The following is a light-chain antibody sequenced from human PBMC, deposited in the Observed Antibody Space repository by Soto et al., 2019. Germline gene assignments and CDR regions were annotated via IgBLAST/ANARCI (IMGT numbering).Light chain of an antibody. V-gene: IGKV3-15*01. CDR2: GAS. J-gene: IGKJ4*01. CDR3: QQYNNWPPELT. CDR1: QSVNFN. Sequence: EIVMTQSPATLSVSPGEKATLSCRASQSVNFNLAWYQQKPGQAPRLLIYGASTRATGIPARFSGSGSGTEFALTISSLQSEDFAVYYCQQYNNWPPELTFGGGTKVDIK.